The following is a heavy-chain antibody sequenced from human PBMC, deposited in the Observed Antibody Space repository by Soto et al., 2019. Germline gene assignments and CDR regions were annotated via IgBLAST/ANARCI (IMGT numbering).Heavy chain of an antibody. D-gene: IGHD3-9*01. CDR2: INSDGGII. V-gene: IGHV3-74*01. J-gene: IGHJ4*02. CDR3: ARDLGKYDRHYFDN. Sequence: GALRLAGKASRFSLSTYWMYGVRQAPGKGLMWVSRINSDGGIINYADSVKGRFTISRDNAKNTLYLQMNSLRTDDTAVYYCARDLGKYDRHYFDNWGQGTPVTVSP. CDR1: RFSLSTYW.